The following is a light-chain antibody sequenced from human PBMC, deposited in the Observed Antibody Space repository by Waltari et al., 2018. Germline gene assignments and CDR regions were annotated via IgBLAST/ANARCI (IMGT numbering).Light chain of an antibody. V-gene: IGKV3-20*01. Sequence: EIVLTPSPGTLSLSPGDAGPLSCRASQSITSNYLAWYQQIPGQAPRLLINGSSTRATGIPDRFRGSGSGTDFTLTISRLEPEECAIYYCQQDGSSPLTFGGGTKVEIK. CDR3: QQDGSSPLT. CDR1: QSITSNY. J-gene: IGKJ4*01. CDR2: GSS.